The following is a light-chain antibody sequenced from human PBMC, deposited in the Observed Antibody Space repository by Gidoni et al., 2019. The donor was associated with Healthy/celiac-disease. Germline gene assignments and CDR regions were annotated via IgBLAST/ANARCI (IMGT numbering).Light chain of an antibody. CDR1: SLRSYY. V-gene: IGLV3-19*01. Sequence: SSELTQDPAVSVALGQTVRITCKGDSLRSYYASWYQQKPGPAPVLVIYGKNNRPSGIPDRFSGSSSGNTASLTSTGAQAEDEADYYCNSRDSSGNHVVFGGGTKLTVL. CDR3: NSRDSSGNHVV. J-gene: IGLJ2*01. CDR2: GKN.